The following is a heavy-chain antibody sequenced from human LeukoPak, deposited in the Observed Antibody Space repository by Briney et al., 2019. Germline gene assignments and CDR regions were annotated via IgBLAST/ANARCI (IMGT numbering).Heavy chain of an antibody. J-gene: IGHJ4*02. Sequence: SETLSLTCTVSGGSISSYYWSWIRQPPGKGLEWIGYIYYSGSTNYNPSLKSRVTISVDTSKNQFSLKLSSVTAADTAVYYCASYDFWSGYLYWGQGTLVTVSS. CDR3: ASYDFWSGYLY. CDR2: IYYSGST. V-gene: IGHV4-59*01. CDR1: GGSISSYY. D-gene: IGHD3-3*01.